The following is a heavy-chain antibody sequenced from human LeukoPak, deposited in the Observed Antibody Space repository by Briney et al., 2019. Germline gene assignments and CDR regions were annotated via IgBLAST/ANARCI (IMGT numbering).Heavy chain of an antibody. V-gene: IGHV3-23*01. CDR3: AKDLFLFFGDT. CDR2: IASDGFMA. J-gene: IGHJ5*02. Sequence: GGSLRLSCAASGFTFTSYPMNWVRQARGKGLEWVATIASDGFMAYYADSLKGRFVISRDNSQQTIYLQMNSLRADDPAVYYCAKDLFLFFGDTRGQGTLVTVSS. D-gene: IGHD3/OR15-3a*01. CDR1: GFTFTSYP.